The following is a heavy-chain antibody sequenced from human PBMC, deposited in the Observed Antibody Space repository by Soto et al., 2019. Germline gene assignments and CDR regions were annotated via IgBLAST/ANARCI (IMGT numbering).Heavy chain of an antibody. J-gene: IGHJ4*02. Sequence: GFLRLSCTTSGFTFENYAINWVRQAPGKGLEWVGLVRNQTYGGTPEYAASIKGRFTISRDDSKDIASLKMNRLYTEDSGVYYCTRAESTDTAYFSDYWGQGTLVTVCS. CDR3: TRAESTDTAYFSDY. CDR1: GFTFENYA. D-gene: IGHD2-2*01. CDR2: VRNQTYGGTP. V-gene: IGHV3-49*04.